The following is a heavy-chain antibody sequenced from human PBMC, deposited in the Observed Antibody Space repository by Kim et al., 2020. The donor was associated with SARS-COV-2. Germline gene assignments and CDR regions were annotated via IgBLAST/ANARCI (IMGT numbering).Heavy chain of an antibody. CDR3: ARGGYGADDWFDP. J-gene: IGHJ5*02. D-gene: IGHD3-10*01. V-gene: IGHV3-23*01. Sequence: ADAVKGRFTISRDNSKNALYLQMNSLRAEDTAVYYCARGGYGADDWFDPWGQGTLVTVSS.